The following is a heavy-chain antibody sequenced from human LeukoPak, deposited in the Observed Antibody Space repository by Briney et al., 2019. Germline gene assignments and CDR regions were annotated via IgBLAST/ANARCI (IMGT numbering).Heavy chain of an antibody. CDR2: ISYDGSNK. V-gene: IGHV3-30-3*01. Sequence: GGSLRLSCAASGFTFSSYAMHWVRQAPGKGLEGVAVISYDGSNKYYADSVKGRFTISRDNSRNTLYLQMNSLRAEDTAVYYCARGQVTGGDYSDPNFDYWGQGTLVTVSS. D-gene: IGHD4-17*01. J-gene: IGHJ4*02. CDR3: ARGQVTGGDYSDPNFDY. CDR1: GFTFSSYA.